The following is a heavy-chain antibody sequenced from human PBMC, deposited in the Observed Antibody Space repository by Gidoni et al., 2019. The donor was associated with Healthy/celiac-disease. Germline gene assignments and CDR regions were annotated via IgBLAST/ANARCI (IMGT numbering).Heavy chain of an antibody. D-gene: IGHD3-10*01. V-gene: IGHV3-30*18. CDR2: ISYDGSNK. CDR1: GFTFSNYG. J-gene: IGHJ5*02. CDR3: AKESGSEFDP. Sequence: QVQLVESGGGVVQSGRSLRLSCAASGFTFSNYGMHWVRQAPGKGLEWVAVISYDGSNKYYADSVKGRFTISRDNSKNTLYLQMNSLRGEDTAVYYCAKESGSEFDPWGQGTLVTVSS.